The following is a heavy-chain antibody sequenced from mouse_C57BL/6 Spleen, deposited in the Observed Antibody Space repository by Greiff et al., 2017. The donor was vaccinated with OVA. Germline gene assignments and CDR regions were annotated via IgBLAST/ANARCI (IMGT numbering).Heavy chain of an antibody. J-gene: IGHJ3*01. CDR1: GFTFSSYA. CDR2: ISSGGDYI. V-gene: IGHV5-9-1*02. CDR3: TRDPNYYGSSYWFDY. D-gene: IGHD1-1*01. Sequence: EVQRVESGEGLVTPGGSLSLSCAASGFTFSSYAMSWVRQTPEKRLEWVAYISSGGDYIYYADTVKGRFTISRNTARNTLYLQMSSLKSEETAMYDWTRDPNYYGSSYWFDYWGQGTLVTVSA.